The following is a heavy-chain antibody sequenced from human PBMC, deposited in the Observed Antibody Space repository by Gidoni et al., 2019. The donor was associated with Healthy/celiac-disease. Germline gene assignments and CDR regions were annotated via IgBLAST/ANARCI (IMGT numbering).Heavy chain of an antibody. CDR3: ARLIEMAHFDY. D-gene: IGHD2-8*01. V-gene: IGHV1-69*04. Sequence: QVQLVQSGAEVKKPGSSVKVSCKSSGGTFSSYAISWVRQAPGQGLEWMGRIIPILGIANYAQKFQGRVTITADKSTSTAYMELSSLRSEDTAVYYCARLIEMAHFDYWGQGTLVTVSS. CDR2: IIPILGIA. J-gene: IGHJ4*02. CDR1: GGTFSSYA.